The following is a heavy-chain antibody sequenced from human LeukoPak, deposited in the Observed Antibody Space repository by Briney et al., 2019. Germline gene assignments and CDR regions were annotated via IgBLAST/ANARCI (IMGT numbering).Heavy chain of an antibody. V-gene: IGHV1-2*02. J-gene: IGHJ5*02. CDR2: INPNSGGT. CDR3: ARGPKQHLPPGGWFDP. Sequence: ASVKVSCKASGYTFTGYYMHWVRQAPGQGLEWMGWINPNSGGTNYAQKFQGRVTMTRDTSISTAYMELSRLRSDDTAVYYCARGPKQHLPPGGWFDPWGQGTLVTVSS. D-gene: IGHD6-13*01. CDR1: GYTFTGYY.